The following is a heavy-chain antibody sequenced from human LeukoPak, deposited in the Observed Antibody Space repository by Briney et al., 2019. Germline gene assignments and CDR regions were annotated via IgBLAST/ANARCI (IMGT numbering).Heavy chain of an antibody. V-gene: IGHV1-69*01. J-gene: IGHJ1*01. CDR1: GGTFSSYA. D-gene: IGHD3-3*01. CDR3: ARGRYDFWSGYYTSEYFQH. CDR2: IVPIFGTA. Sequence: ASVKVSCKASGGTFSSYAISWVRQAPGQGLEWMGGIVPIFGTANYAQKFQGRVTITADESTSTAYMELSSLRSEDTAVYYCARGRYDFWSGYYTSEYFQHWGQGTLVTVSS.